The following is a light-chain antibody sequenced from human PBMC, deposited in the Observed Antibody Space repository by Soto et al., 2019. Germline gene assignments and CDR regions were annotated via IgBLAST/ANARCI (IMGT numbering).Light chain of an antibody. V-gene: IGLV2-14*01. CDR2: EVS. CDR1: SGDIGAYNY. Sequence: QSALTQPASVSGFPGQSITISCTGISGDIGAYNYVCWYQQQAGKATTLIIYEVSYRPSGVCNRFSCSKPGNTVFLTISGLHAEDEADYYCSSFTTSHAYVFGLGTKVTVL. CDR3: SSFTTSHAYV. J-gene: IGLJ1*01.